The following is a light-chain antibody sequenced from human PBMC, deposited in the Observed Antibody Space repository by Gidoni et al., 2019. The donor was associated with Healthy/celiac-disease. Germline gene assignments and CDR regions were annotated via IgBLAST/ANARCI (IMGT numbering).Light chain of an antibody. Sequence: QSVLTQPPSASRTPAQTVTISCSGSSSNIGSYYVYRYQQHPGTAPKLPIYRNNPRPSGVPARFSGSKSGTSASLAISGLRSEDEADYYCAAWDDSLSGHWVFGGGTKLTVL. CDR1: SSNIGSYY. V-gene: IGLV1-47*01. J-gene: IGLJ3*02. CDR2: RNN. CDR3: AAWDDSLSGHWV.